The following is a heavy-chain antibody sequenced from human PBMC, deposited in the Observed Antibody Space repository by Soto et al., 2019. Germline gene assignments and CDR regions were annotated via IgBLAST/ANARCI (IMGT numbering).Heavy chain of an antibody. CDR2: IYYSGGT. V-gene: IGHV4-59*12. Sequence: SETLSLTCTVSGGSISNYYWSWIRQPPGKGLEWIGYIYYSGGTNYNPSLKSRVTISVDTSNNQFSLKLTSVTAADTAVYYCARDKITGLFDYWGQGTLVT. CDR1: GGSISNYY. J-gene: IGHJ4*02. CDR3: ARDKITGLFDY. D-gene: IGHD2-8*02.